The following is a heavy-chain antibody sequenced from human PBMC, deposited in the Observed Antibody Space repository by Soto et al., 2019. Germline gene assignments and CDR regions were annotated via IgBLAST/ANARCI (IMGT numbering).Heavy chain of an antibody. CDR3: AREGSYSAYNFAHGIQLWSLDF. Sequence: SETLSLTCTVSGGSINTFYWSWVRQPAGKGLEWIGRILSSGSTSFNPSLESRVAMSVDTSKNHFSLNLSSVTAADMAVYYCAREGSYSAYNFAHGIQLWSLDFWGQGALVTVSS. CDR2: ILSSGST. V-gene: IGHV4-4*07. CDR1: GGSINTFY. D-gene: IGHD5-12*01. J-gene: IGHJ4*02.